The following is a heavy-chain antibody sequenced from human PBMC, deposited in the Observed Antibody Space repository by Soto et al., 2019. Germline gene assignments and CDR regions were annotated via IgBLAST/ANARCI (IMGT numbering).Heavy chain of an antibody. J-gene: IGHJ2*01. D-gene: IGHD3-9*01. Sequence: PXGSLILSFSASGFTFSSYSMNWVRQAPGKGLDWVSSISSSSSYIYYADSVKGRFTISRDNAKNSLYLQMNSLRAEDTAVYYCARDPYYDILTGYYRYWYFDIWGRGTLVTVS. CDR3: ARDPYYDILTGYYRYWYFDI. CDR2: ISSSSSYI. V-gene: IGHV3-21*01. CDR1: GFTFSSYS.